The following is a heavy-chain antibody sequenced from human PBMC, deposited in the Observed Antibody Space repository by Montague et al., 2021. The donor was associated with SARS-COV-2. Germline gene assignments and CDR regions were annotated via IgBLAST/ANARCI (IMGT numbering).Heavy chain of an antibody. V-gene: IGHV6-1*01. D-gene: IGHD2-2*01. CDR3: ARIPVGSKYYFDF. Sequence: CAISGDSVSSNIATWNWIRQSPSRGLEWLGRTYYRSKWYNDYAESLKSRITIDPDTSKHHFSLHLNSVTPEDTAVYYCARIPVGSKYYFDFWGQGTLVTVSS. J-gene: IGHJ4*02. CDR1: GDSVSSNIAT. CDR2: TYYRSKWYN.